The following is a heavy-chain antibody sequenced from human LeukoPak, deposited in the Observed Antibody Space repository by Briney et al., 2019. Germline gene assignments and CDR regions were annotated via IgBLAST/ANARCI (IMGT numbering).Heavy chain of an antibody. V-gene: IGHV4-34*01. D-gene: IGHD5-18*01. J-gene: IGHJ5*02. CDR2: IYHSGST. Sequence: PSETLSLTCAVYGGSFSGYYWSWIRQPPGKGLEWIGEIYHSGSTNCNPSLKSRVTISVDRPKNQFSLKLSSVTAADTAVYYCARRGYSYGEGWFDPWGQGTLVTVSS. CDR1: GGSFSGYY. CDR3: ARRGYSYGEGWFDP.